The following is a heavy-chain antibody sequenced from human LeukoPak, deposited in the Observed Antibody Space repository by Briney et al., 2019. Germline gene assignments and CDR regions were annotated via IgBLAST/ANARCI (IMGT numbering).Heavy chain of an antibody. CDR1: GYTFTSYD. D-gene: IGHD6-13*01. V-gene: IGHV1-8*01. CDR3: ARGVAAAGTDWFDP. Sequence: ASVKVSCKASGYTFTSYDINWVRQTTGRGREWMGWMNPNSGNTGYAQKFQGRVTMTRNTSISTAYMELSSLRSEDTAVYYCARGVAAAGTDWFDPWGQGTLVTVSS. J-gene: IGHJ5*02. CDR2: MNPNSGNT.